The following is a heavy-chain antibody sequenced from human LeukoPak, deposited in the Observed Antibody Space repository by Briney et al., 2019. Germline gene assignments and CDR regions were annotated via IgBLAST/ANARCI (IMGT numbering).Heavy chain of an antibody. CDR1: GFTFSNAW. CDR3: ARERYFDWLLGFDY. J-gene: IGHJ4*02. Sequence: GSLRLSCAASGFTFSNAWMSWVRQAPGKGLEWIGYIYYSGSTNYNPSLKSRVTISVDTSKNQFSLKLSSVTAADTAVYYCARERYFDWLLGFDYWGQGTLVTVSS. CDR2: IYYSGST. D-gene: IGHD3-9*01. V-gene: IGHV4-59*12.